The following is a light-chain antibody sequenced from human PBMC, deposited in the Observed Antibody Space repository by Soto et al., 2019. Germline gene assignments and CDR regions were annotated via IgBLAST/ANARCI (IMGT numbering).Light chain of an antibody. CDR1: QSISTS. CDR2: GAS. J-gene: IGKJ1*01. Sequence: DIQMTQSPSTRSASVGDTVTITCRASQSISTSLAWYQQKPGKAPNLLISGASTLEEGVPSRFSGSGSGTEFILTISSLQPDDFATYYCQQYNSYSRTFGQGTKVDIK. CDR3: QQYNSYSRT. V-gene: IGKV1-5*01.